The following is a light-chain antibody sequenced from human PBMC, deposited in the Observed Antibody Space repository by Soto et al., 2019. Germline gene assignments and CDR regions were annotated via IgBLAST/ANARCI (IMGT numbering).Light chain of an antibody. CDR2: DAS. J-gene: IGKJ1*01. CDR1: QYIGSN. Sequence: EIVLTQSPATLSVSPGERATLSCRASQYIGSNLAWYHQKPGQAPRLLIYDASTRATGIPDRFSGSGSGTDFTLTISRLEPEDFAVYCCQQFDGSLWTFGPGTKVDIK. CDR3: QQFDGSLWT. V-gene: IGKV3-20*01.